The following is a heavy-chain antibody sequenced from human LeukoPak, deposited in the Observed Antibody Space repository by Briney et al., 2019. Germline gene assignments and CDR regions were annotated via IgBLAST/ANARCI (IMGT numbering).Heavy chain of an antibody. Sequence: SETLSLTCAVSGASISSSNYYWGWVRQSPGKGLEWIGNIYSSGNTYYNASLKSRVTMYIDTSKNQFSLKLSSVTAADTAVYYCARFAVVAPDYNNWFDPWGQGTLVTVSS. V-gene: IGHV4-39*07. CDR1: GASISSSNYY. CDR3: ARFAVVAPDYNNWFDP. CDR2: IYSSGNT. J-gene: IGHJ5*02. D-gene: IGHD3-3*01.